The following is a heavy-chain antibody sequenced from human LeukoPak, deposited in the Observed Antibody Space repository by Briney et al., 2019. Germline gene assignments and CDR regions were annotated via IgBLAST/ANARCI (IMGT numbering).Heavy chain of an antibody. J-gene: IGHJ4*02. CDR3: ARASGYGGAYFVY. Sequence: PSETLSLTCAVSGGSISSGGYSWSWIRQPPGKGLEWIGYIYHSGSTYYNPSLKSRVTISVDRSKNQFSLKLSSVTAADTAVYYCARASGYGGAYFVYWGQGTLVTVSS. D-gene: IGHD5-12*01. CDR2: IYHSGST. V-gene: IGHV4-30-2*01. CDR1: GGSISSGGYS.